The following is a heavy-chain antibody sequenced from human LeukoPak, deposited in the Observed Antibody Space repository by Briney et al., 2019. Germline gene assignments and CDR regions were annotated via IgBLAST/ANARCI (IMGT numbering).Heavy chain of an antibody. CDR1: GYTFTSYG. J-gene: IGHJ4*02. V-gene: IGHV1-18*01. CDR3: ARDPRFGYYDSSGYYYGYFDY. CDR2: ISAYNGNT. D-gene: IGHD3-22*01. Sequence: GASVKVSCKASGYTFTSYGISWVRQAPGQGLEWMGWISAYNGNTNYAQKLQGRVTMTTDTSTSTAYMELRSLRSDDTAVYYCARDPRFGYYDSSGYYYGYFDYWGQGTLVTVSS.